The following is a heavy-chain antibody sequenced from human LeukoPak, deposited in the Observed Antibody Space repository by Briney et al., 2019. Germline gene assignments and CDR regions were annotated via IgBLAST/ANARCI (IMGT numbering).Heavy chain of an antibody. Sequence: PSETLSLTCTVSGGSISGGTYYWGWIRQPPGKGLEWIGSIFYSGATYYSPSLKSRVTISVDTSKNQFSLKLSSVTAADTAVYYCAKGYCSGGSCYPLFDFWGPGTLVTVSS. V-gene: IGHV4-39*01. J-gene: IGHJ4*02. CDR3: AKGYCSGGSCYPLFDF. CDR2: IFYSGAT. D-gene: IGHD2-15*01. CDR1: GGSISGGTYY.